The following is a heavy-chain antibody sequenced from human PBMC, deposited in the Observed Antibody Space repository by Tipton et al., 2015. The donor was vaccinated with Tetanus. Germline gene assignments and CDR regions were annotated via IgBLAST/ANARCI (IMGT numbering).Heavy chain of an antibody. D-gene: IGHD3-22*01. Sequence: SLRLSSAASGFTFSSYAMSWVRQAPGKGLEWVSAISGSGGGTYYADSVKGRFIISRDNSKNTLYLQMNSLRAEDTAVYYCAKDRYDSSGYYYLWDYWGQGTLVTGSS. CDR3: AKDRYDSSGYYYLWDY. V-gene: IGHV3-23*01. CDR1: GFTFSSYA. CDR2: ISGSGGGT. J-gene: IGHJ4*02.